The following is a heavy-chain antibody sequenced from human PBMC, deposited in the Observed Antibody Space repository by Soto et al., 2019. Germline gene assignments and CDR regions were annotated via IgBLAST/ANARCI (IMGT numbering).Heavy chain of an antibody. V-gene: IGHV3-30*18. CDR1: GFTFSSYG. D-gene: IGHD2-2*01. CDR3: AKTWGMGEYCSSTSCYVGLNDY. CDR2: ISYDGSNK. J-gene: IGHJ4*02. Sequence: GGSLRLSCAASGFTFSSYGMHWVRQAPGKGLEWVAVISYDGSNKYYADSVKGRFTISRDNSKNTLYLQMNSLRAEDTAVYYCAKTWGMGEYCSSTSCYVGLNDYWGQGTLVTVSS.